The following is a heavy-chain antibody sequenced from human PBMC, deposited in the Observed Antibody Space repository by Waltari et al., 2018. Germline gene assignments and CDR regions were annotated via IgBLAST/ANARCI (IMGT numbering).Heavy chain of an antibody. CDR1: EFTFSSYS. J-gene: IGHJ4*02. D-gene: IGHD2-2*01. CDR3: ATSEYQLVLVDEY. Sequence: EVQLVESGGGRVKPGGSLRLSCVASEFTFSSYSMNWVRQAPGKGLEWVSSISSSGGHKFYAASMEGRFTISRDNAKNSLYLQMNSLRAEDTAVYYCATSEYQLVLVDEYWGQGTLVTVSS. CDR2: ISSSGGHK. V-gene: IGHV3-21*01.